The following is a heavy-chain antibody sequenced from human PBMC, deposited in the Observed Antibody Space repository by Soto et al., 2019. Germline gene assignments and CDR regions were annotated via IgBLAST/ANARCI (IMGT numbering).Heavy chain of an antibody. V-gene: IGHV3-33*06. Sequence: QVQLVESGGGVVQPGTSLRLSCAASGFTFSRYGMHWVRRAPGKGLEWVTVIRYDGTREFYADSVKGRFTVSRDNFKNILYLQMNSLRAYDTAVYYCANYDGDKNALEFWGQGTPVTVSS. J-gene: IGHJ4*02. D-gene: IGHD3-22*01. CDR2: IRYDGTRE. CDR1: GFTFSRYG. CDR3: ANYDGDKNALEF.